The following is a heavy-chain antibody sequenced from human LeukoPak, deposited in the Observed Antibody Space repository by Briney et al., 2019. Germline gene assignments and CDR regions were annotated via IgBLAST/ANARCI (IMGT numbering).Heavy chain of an antibody. J-gene: IGHJ6*03. Sequence: RGSLRLSCAASGFTFSSYGMHWVRQAPGKGLEWVAFIRYDGSNKYYADSVKGRFTISRDNSKNTLYLQMNSLRAEDTAVYYCAKGAFSQKKKLGYCSGGSCYSGYYYYYMDVWGKGTTVTISS. D-gene: IGHD2-15*01. CDR1: GFTFSSYG. CDR3: AKGAFSQKKKLGYCSGGSCYSGYYYYYMDV. V-gene: IGHV3-30*02. CDR2: IRYDGSNK.